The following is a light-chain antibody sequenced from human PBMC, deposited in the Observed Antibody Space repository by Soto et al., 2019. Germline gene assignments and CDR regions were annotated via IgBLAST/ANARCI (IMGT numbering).Light chain of an antibody. CDR3: SAYTARSTLV. V-gene: IGLV2-14*01. Sequence: QSSLTQPASVSGSPGQSITISCTGTSSDIGGSNYVSWYQQHPGTAPKLIIYEVRNRPSGISSRFSGSRSGNTASLTISGLQPEDEGDYYCSAYTARSTLVFGGGTKLTVL. CDR2: EVR. CDR1: SSDIGGSNY. J-gene: IGLJ3*02.